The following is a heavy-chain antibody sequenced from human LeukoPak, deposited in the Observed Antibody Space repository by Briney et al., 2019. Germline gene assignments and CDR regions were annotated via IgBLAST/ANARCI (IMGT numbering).Heavy chain of an antibody. D-gene: IGHD3-22*01. CDR1: GFTFSDYY. CDR2: ISSSGSTI. CDR3: ARDSTVDDYYDSSGYYPLLFDY. J-gene: IGHJ4*02. Sequence: GGSLRLSCAASGFTFSDYYMSWIRQAPGKGLEWVSYISSSGSTIYYADSVKGRFTISRDNAKNSLYLQMNSLRAEDTAVYYCARDSTVDDYYDSSGYYPLLFDYWGQGTLVTVSS. V-gene: IGHV3-11*01.